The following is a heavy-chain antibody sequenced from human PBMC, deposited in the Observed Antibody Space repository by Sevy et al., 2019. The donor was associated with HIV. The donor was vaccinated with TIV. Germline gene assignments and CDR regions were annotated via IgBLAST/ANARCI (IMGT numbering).Heavy chain of an antibody. CDR3: ARGQITTIGFDY. J-gene: IGHJ4*02. CDR2: ILYSGNP. D-gene: IGHD1-1*01. CDR1: GDSISSSGYY. Sequence: SETLSITCTVSGDSISSSGYYWSWIRQHPGEGLEWIGYILYSGNPYYNPSLKSRLIISLDTSKNQFSLKLSSVTAADTAVYYCARGQITTIGFDYWGQGTLVTVSS. V-gene: IGHV4-31*03.